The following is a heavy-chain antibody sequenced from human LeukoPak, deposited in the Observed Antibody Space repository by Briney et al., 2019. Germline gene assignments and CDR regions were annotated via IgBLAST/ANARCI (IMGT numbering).Heavy chain of an antibody. CDR3: ARDLYGDYPWDY. CDR1: GFTFSSYS. V-gene: IGHV3-21*01. J-gene: IGHJ4*02. Sequence: GGSLRLSCAASGFTFSSYSMNWVRQTPGKGLEWVSSISSSSSYIYYADSVKGRFTISRDNAKNSLYLQMNSLRAEDTAVYYCARDLYGDYPWDYWGQGTLVTVSS. D-gene: IGHD4-17*01. CDR2: ISSSSSYI.